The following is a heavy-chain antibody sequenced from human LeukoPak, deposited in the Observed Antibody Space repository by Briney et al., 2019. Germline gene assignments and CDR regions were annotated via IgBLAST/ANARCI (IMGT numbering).Heavy chain of an antibody. CDR1: GFTFSSYW. J-gene: IGHJ6*02. V-gene: IGHV3-7*01. Sequence: GGSLRLSCAASGFTFSSYWMTWVRQAPGKGLEWVANIKQDGSEKYYVDSVKGRFTISRDNAKNSLYLQMNSLRAEDTAVYYCAREYSSARYYYYGMDVWGQGTMVTVSS. CDR3: AREYSSARYYYYGMDV. D-gene: IGHD6-25*01. CDR2: IKQDGSEK.